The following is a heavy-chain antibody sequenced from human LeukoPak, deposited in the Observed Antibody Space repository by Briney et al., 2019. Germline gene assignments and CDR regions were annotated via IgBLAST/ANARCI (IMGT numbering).Heavy chain of an antibody. D-gene: IGHD6-13*01. V-gene: IGHV3-15*01. CDR3: TTDIAAAGTDY. Sequence: GGSLRLSCAASGFTFSNAWMSWVRQAPGKGLEWVGRIKSKTDGGTTDYAAPVKGRFTISGDDSKNTLYLQMNSLKTEDTAVYYCTTDIAAAGTDYWGQGTLVTVSS. CDR1: GFTFSNAW. CDR2: IKSKTDGGTT. J-gene: IGHJ4*02.